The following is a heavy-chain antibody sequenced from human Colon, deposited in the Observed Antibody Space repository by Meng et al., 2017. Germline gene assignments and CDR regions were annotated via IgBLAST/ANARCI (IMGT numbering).Heavy chain of an antibody. CDR1: GFTFTDHY. CDR3: TRLTQYSGNYEFDY. J-gene: IGHJ4*02. CDR2: SRNKANSYTT. V-gene: IGHV3-72*01. Sequence: EVQLVASGGGLFQPGGSLRLYCVVSGFTFTDHYMDWVRQAPGKGLEWVVRSRNKANSYTTDYAASVKGRFTVSRDGSRSSLFLQMNSLKTEDTAVYYCTRLTQYSGNYEFDYWGQGILVTVSS. D-gene: IGHD1-26*01.